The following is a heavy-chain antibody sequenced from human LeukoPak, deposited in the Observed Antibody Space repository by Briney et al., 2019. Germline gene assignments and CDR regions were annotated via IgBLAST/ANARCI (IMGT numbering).Heavy chain of an antibody. J-gene: IGHJ6*03. CDR2: ISGSGGST. D-gene: IGHD2-2*01. V-gene: IGHV3-23*01. CDR1: GFTFSSYA. CDR3: AKAGYCSSTSCYWGYYYYMDV. Sequence: GGSLRLSCAASGFTFSSYAMSWVRQAPGEGLEWVSAISGSGGSTYYADSVKGRFTISRDNSKNTLYLQMNSLRAEDTAVYYCAKAGYCSSTSCYWGYYYYMDVWGKGTTVTVSS.